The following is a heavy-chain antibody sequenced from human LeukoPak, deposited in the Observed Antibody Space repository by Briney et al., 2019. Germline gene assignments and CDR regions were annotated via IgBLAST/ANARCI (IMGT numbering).Heavy chain of an antibody. CDR1: GYSFNGYW. J-gene: IGHJ4*02. Sequence: GESLKISCKGSGYSFNGYWIAWVRQMPGKGLKWMRIIYPGDSDIKYSPSFQGQVTISADKSISTAYLQWSSLKASDTAMYFCAKSSGRSALYYFDSWGQGTLVTVSS. CDR2: IYPGDSDI. V-gene: IGHV5-51*01. D-gene: IGHD2/OR15-2a*01. CDR3: AKSSGRSALYYFDS.